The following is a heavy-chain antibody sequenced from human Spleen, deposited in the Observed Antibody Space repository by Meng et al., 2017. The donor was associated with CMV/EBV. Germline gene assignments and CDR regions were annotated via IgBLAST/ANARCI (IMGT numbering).Heavy chain of an antibody. CDR1: GFTFSSYA. CDR3: AKGYDFWSGYLDWFDP. CDR2: ISGSGGST. V-gene: IGHV3-23*01. J-gene: IGHJ5*02. Sequence: SGFTFSSYAMSWVRQAPGKGLEWVSAISGSGGSTYYADSVKGRFTISRDNSKNTLYLQMNSLRAEDTAVYYCAKGYDFWSGYLDWFDPWGQGTLVTVSS. D-gene: IGHD3-3*01.